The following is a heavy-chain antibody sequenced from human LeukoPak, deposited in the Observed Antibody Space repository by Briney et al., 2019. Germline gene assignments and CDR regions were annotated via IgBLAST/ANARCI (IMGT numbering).Heavy chain of an antibody. V-gene: IGHV4-34*01. CDR3: ARRGRGMVRGVRSDY. J-gene: IGHJ4*02. Sequence: SETLSLTCAVYGGSFSGYYWSWIRQPPGKGLEWIGEINHSGSTNYNPSFKSRVTISVDTSKNQFSLKLSSVTAADTAVYYCARRGRGMVRGVRSDYWGQGTLVTVSS. CDR1: GGSFSGYY. D-gene: IGHD3-10*01. CDR2: INHSGST.